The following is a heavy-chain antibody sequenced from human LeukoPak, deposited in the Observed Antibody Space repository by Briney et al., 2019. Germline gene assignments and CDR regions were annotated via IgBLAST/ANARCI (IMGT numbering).Heavy chain of an antibody. CDR3: ARGRPPPTGWFDP. CDR1: GYTFTSYY. Sequence: ASVKVSCKASGYTFTSYYMHWVRQAPGQGLEWMGIINPSGGNTSYAQKFQGRVTMTRDTSTSTVYMELSSLRSEDTAVYYCARGRPPPTGWFDPWGQGTLVTVAP. V-gene: IGHV1-46*01. CDR2: INPSGGNT. J-gene: IGHJ5*02.